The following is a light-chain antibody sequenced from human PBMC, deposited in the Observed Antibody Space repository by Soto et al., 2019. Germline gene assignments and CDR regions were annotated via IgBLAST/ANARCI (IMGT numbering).Light chain of an antibody. V-gene: IGKV1-39*01. Sequence: IQKTPSPSSLFASVGDKVTITFRASQSISTYLNWYQQKPGKAPKFLIYAASSSQSGVPSRFSGSGSGTDFTLTINSLQPEDFATYYCQQTYSALTFGPGTKVDIK. J-gene: IGKJ3*01. CDR1: QSISTY. CDR3: QQTYSALT. CDR2: AAS.